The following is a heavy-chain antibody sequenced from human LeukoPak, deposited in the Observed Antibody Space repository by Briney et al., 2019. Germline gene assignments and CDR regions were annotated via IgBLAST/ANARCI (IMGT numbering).Heavy chain of an antibody. J-gene: IGHJ3*02. V-gene: IGHV1-46*01. CDR3: ARDRTPRGFLEWLPNDAFDI. D-gene: IGHD3-3*01. CDR2: INPSGGST. CDR1: GYTFTSYY. Sequence: ASVKVSCKASGYTFTSYYMHWVRQAPGQGLEWMGIINPSGGSTSYAQKFQGRVTMTRDTSTSTVYMELSSLRSEDTAVYYCARDRTPRGFLEWLPNDAFDIWGQGTMATVSS.